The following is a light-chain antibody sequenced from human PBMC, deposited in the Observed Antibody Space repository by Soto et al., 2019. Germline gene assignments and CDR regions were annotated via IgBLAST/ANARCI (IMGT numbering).Light chain of an antibody. V-gene: IGLV2-14*01. Sequence: QSALTQPASVSGSPGQSITLSCAGTTNDIGSYNYVSWFQQHPGEAPKLIIFEVTHRPSGISTSFSGSKSGNTASLTISDLQPEDEALYYCSSYKFSTTLRVFGAGTKLTVL. CDR1: TNDIGSYNY. J-gene: IGLJ3*02. CDR2: EVT. CDR3: SSYKFSTTLRV.